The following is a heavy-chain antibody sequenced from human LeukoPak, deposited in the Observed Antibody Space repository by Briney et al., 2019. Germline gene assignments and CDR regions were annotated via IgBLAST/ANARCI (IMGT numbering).Heavy chain of an antibody. Sequence: ASVKVSCKASGGTFSSYAISWVRQAPGQGLEWMGGITPIFGTANYAQKFQGRVTITADESTSTAYMELSSLRSEDTAVYYCARGRFRLGYFDYWGQGTLVTVSS. V-gene: IGHV1-69*13. J-gene: IGHJ4*02. CDR2: ITPIFGTA. D-gene: IGHD3-10*01. CDR1: GGTFSSYA. CDR3: ARGRFRLGYFDY.